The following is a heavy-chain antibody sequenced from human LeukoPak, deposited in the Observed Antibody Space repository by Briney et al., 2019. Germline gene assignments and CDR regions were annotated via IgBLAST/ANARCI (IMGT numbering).Heavy chain of an antibody. J-gene: IGHJ4*02. CDR1: GFTFSSYA. D-gene: IGHD3-10*01. CDR3: ARGSMDYGSGSYYMADY. Sequence: GGSLRLSCAASGFTFSSYAMSWVRQAPGKGLEWVSAISGSGGSTYYADSVKGRFTISRDNSKNTLYLQMNSLRAEDTAVYYCARGSMDYGSGSYYMADYWGQGTLVTVSS. CDR2: ISGSGGST. V-gene: IGHV3-23*01.